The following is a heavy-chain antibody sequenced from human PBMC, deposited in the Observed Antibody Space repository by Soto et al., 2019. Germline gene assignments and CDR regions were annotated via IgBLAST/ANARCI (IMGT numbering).Heavy chain of an antibody. D-gene: IGHD3-9*01. CDR3: AKDKYYDILTGSSWFDP. V-gene: IGHV3-23*01. Sequence: GGSLRLSCAASGFTFSSYAMSWVRQAPRKGLEWVSAISGSGGSTYYADSVKGRFTISRDNSKNTLYLQMNSLRAEDTAVYYCAKDKYYDILTGSSWFDPWGQGTLVTVSS. J-gene: IGHJ5*02. CDR1: GFTFSSYA. CDR2: ISGSGGST.